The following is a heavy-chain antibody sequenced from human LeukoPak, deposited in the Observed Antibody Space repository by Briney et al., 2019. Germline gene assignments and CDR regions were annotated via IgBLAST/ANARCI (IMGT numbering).Heavy chain of an antibody. J-gene: IGHJ5*02. CDR1: GGSISSGGYY. V-gene: IGHV4-31*03. CDR2: IYYSGST. D-gene: IGHD2-2*01. CDR3: ATVVPAAYNWSDP. Sequence: SETLSLTCTVSGGSISSGGYYWSWIRQHPGKGLEWIGYIYYSGSTYYNPSLKSRVTISVDTSKNQFSLKLSSVTAADTAVYYCATVVPAAYNWSDPWGQGTLVTVSS.